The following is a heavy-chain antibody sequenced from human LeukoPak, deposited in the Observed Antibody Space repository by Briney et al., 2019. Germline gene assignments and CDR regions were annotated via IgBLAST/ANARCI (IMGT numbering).Heavy chain of an antibody. J-gene: IGHJ5*02. CDR3: ASQVVPAAKGWFDP. CDR1: GGSFSGYY. Sequence: PSETLSLTCAVYGGSFSGYYWSWIRQPPGKGLEWIGEINHSGSTNYNPSLKSRVTISVDTSKNQFSLKLSSVTAADTAVYYCASQVVPAAKGWFDPWGQGTLVTVSS. CDR2: INHSGST. D-gene: IGHD2-2*01. V-gene: IGHV4-34*01.